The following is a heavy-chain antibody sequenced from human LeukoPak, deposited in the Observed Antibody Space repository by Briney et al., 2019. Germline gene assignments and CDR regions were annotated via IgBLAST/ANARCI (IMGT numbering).Heavy chain of an antibody. Sequence: PSETLSLTCTVSGGSISRYYWSWIRQPPGTGLEWIGDIYTSVSSNYNPSLKSRVTISLDTSKNQFSLKLSPVTAADTAMYYCARRGSIAARSYYYYYMDVWGKGTTVTVSS. CDR3: ARRGSIAARSYYYYYMDV. V-gene: IGHV4-4*09. CDR1: GGSISRYY. J-gene: IGHJ6*03. D-gene: IGHD6-6*01. CDR2: IYTSVSS.